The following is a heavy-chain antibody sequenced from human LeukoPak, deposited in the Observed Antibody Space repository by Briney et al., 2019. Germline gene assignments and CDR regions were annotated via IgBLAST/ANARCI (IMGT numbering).Heavy chain of an antibody. CDR3: AASRPHNYYGSGSYYY. V-gene: IGHV3-48*01. CDR1: GFTFSTYS. J-gene: IGHJ4*02. Sequence: TGGSLRLSCAASGFTFSTYSMNWVRQAPGKGLEWVSYISSGSGTVYYADSVKGRFTISRDNAKNSLYLQMNSLRAEDTAVYYCAASRPHNYYGSGSYYYWGQGTLVTVSS. CDR2: ISSGSGTV. D-gene: IGHD3-10*01.